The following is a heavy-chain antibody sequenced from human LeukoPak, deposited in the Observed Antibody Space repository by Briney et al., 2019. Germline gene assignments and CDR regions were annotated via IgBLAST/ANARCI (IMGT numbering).Heavy chain of an antibody. D-gene: IGHD5-12*01. CDR3: ARHSRSAYTGYENAFVI. CDR2: IYNSANT. J-gene: IGHJ3*02. CDR1: GDSISSSSYC. Sequence: PSETLSLTCTASGDSISSSSYCWDWIRQPPGKGLEWIGNIYNSANTHYNPSLKTRITMSVDTSKNQFSLKLNSVAAADTGIYYCARHSRSAYTGYENAFVIWGQGTMVTVSS. V-gene: IGHV4-39*01.